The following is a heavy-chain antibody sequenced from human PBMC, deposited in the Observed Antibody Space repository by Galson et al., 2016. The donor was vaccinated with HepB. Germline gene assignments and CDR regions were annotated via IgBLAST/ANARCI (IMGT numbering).Heavy chain of an antibody. CDR1: GFTFSTYW. CDR3: AKDRRSTVVTPWGY. CDR2: ISRSGDVP. J-gene: IGHJ4*02. V-gene: IGHV3-23*01. Sequence: SLRLSCAASGFTFSTYWVHWVRQAPGTGLEWVSGISRSGDVPYYADSVKGRFRISRDNARSTVYLEMNSLRVDDSAVYYCAKDRRSTVVTPWGYWGQGTLVTVSS. D-gene: IGHD4-23*01.